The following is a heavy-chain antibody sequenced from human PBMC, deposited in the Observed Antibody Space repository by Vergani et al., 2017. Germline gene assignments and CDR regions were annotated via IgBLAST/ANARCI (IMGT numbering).Heavy chain of an antibody. CDR3: ASLRTRLNLGSKSNAGTFDS. CDR2: ITAIGSA. CDR1: GGSLSGYF. J-gene: IGHJ4*02. V-gene: IGHV4-34*02. D-gene: IGHD1-1*01. Sequence: QVHLQQRGAGVLKPSETLSLTCGVIGGSLSGYFWSWIRQSPGRGLEWIGEITAIGSAKYSPSATSRVTISVDTSRGEFTLTVTSVTAADTGLYFCASLRTRLNLGSKSNAGTFDSWGQGTLVTVSS.